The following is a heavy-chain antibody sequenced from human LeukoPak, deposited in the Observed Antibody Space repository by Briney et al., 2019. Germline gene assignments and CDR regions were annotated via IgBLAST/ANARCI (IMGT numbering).Heavy chain of an antibody. D-gene: IGHD3-9*01. CDR3: ARGPQKYYDILTGYYDNWFDP. Sequence: GASVKVSCKASGYTFTSYDIQWVRPATGQGLEWMGWMNPDTGNTGYPQKFQGRVTMTRNISLSTAYMELSSLSSEDPAVYYCARGPQKYYDILTGYYDNWFDPWGQGTLVPVSS. V-gene: IGHV1-8*01. CDR2: MNPDTGNT. J-gene: IGHJ5*02. CDR1: GYTFTSYD.